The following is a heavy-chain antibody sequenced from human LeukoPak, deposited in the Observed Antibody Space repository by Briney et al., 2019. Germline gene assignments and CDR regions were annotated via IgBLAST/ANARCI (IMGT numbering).Heavy chain of an antibody. D-gene: IGHD1-26*01. Sequence: PGRSLRLSCAASGFTFRSYGVHWVRQAPGKGLGWVAVISYDGSNKYYADSVKGRFTLSRDNSKNTLYLQMNSLRAEDTAVYYCAKYSGSYFDYWGQGTLVTVSS. CDR1: GFTFRSYG. V-gene: IGHV3-30*18. J-gene: IGHJ4*02. CDR3: AKYSGSYFDY. CDR2: ISYDGSNK.